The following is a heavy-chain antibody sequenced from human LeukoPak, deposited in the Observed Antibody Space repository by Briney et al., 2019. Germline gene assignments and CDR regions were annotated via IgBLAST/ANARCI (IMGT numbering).Heavy chain of an antibody. D-gene: IGHD3-10*01. CDR2: IYYSGST. V-gene: IGHV4-59*08. CDR3: AGTMAPYNWFDP. CDR1: GGSISSYY. J-gene: IGHJ5*02. Sequence: PSETLSLTCTVSGGSISSYYWSWIRQPPGKGLEWIGYIYYSGSTNYNPSLKSRVTISVDTSKNQFSLKLSSVTAADTAVYYCAGTMAPYNWFDPWGQGTLVTVSS.